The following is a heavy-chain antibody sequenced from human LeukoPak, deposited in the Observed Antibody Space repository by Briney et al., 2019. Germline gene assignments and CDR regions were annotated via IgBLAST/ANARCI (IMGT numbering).Heavy chain of an antibody. CDR3: ARRLTQYDCFDP. J-gene: IGHJ5*02. V-gene: IGHV6-1*01. CDR1: GDSVSSNSVT. CDR2: TYYRSTWYN. D-gene: IGHD2-2*01. Sequence: KTSQILSLTCAISGDSVSSNSVTWNWIRQSPSRGLEWLGRTYYRSTWYNDYAVSVRGRITVNPDTSKNQFSLHLNSVTPEDTAVYYCARRLTQYDCFDPWGQGILVTVSS.